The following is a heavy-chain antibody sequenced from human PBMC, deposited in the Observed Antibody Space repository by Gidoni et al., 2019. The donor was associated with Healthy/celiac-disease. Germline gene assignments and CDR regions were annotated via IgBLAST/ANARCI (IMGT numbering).Heavy chain of an antibody. Sequence: EVQLVESGGGLVKPGGSLRLSCAASGFTFSTAWMNWVRQAPGKGLEWVGRIKSKTDCGTTDYAAPVKGRFTISRDDSKNTLYLQMNSLKTEDTAVYYCTTLPGYYDSSGYWYMDVWGKGTTVTVSS. V-gene: IGHV3-15*07. J-gene: IGHJ6*03. D-gene: IGHD3-22*01. CDR3: TTLPGYYDSSGYWYMDV. CDR1: GFTFSTAW. CDR2: IKSKTDCGTT.